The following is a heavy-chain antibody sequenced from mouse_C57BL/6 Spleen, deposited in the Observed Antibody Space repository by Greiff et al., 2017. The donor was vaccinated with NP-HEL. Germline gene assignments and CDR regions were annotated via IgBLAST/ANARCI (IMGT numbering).Heavy chain of an antibody. J-gene: IGHJ3*01. V-gene: IGHV7-1*01. CDR2: SRNKANDYTT. CDR1: GFTFSDFY. D-gene: IGHD1-1*01. Sequence: EVKVVESGGGLVQSGRSLRLSCATSGFTFSDFYMEWVRQAPGKGLEWIAASRNKANDYTTEYSASVKGRFIVSRDTSQSILYLQMNALRAEDTAIYYCAREYYYGSSYGYWGQGTLVTVSA. CDR3: AREYYYGSSYGY.